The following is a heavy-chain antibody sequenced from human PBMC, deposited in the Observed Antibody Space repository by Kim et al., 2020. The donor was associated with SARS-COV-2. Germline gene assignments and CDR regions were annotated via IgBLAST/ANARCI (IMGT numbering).Heavy chain of an antibody. D-gene: IGHD1-7*01. CDR3: ARENWNYGSDYGMDV. Sequence: DSVKGRFTISRDNAKNSLYLQMNSLRAEDTAVYYCARENWNYGSDYGMDVWGQGTTVTVSS. J-gene: IGHJ6*02. V-gene: IGHV3-7*03.